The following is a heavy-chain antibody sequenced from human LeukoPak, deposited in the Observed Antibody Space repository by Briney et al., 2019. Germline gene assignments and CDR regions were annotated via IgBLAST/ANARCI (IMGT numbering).Heavy chain of an antibody. CDR2: ITSSGAAT. J-gene: IGHJ4*02. CDR3: AKDRPNYYGSNGHYYKLNGDC. CDR1: GFTFSSYA. Sequence: GGSLRLSCAASGFTFSSYAMSWVRQAPGKGLEWVSSITSSGAATYYADSVKGRFTISRDDSDNTLYLQMNSLRAEDTAVYYCAKDRPNYYGSNGHYYKLNGDCWGQGTLVTVSS. V-gene: IGHV3-23*01. D-gene: IGHD3-22*01.